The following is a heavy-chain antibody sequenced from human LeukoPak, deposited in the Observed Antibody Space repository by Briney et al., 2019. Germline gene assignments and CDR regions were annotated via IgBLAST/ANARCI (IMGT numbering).Heavy chain of an antibody. CDR2: TRNKANSYTT. CDR1: GFTFSSYS. D-gene: IGHD3-22*01. V-gene: IGHV3-72*01. CDR3: AREAYYYDSSGYSVYYFDY. Sequence: GGSLRLSCAASGFTFSSYSMNWVRQAPGKGLEWVGRTRNKANSYTTEYAASVKGRFTISRDDSKNSLYLQMNSLKTEDTAVYYCAREAYYYDSSGYSVYYFDYWGQGTLVTVSS. J-gene: IGHJ4*02.